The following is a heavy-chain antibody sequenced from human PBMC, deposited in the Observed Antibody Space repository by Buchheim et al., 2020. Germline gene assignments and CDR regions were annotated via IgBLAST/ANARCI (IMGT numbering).Heavy chain of an antibody. CDR3: AKVVDTSGGIRSFDY. CDR1: EFTFANYA. Sequence: EVLLVESGGGLVQPGGSLKVSCAASEFTFANYAMSWVRQAPGKGLEWVSGIGLSGDSTYYAGSVKGRFTISRDNSKNTLHLQMNSLRAEDTAVYYCAKVVDTSGGIRSFDYWGQGTL. J-gene: IGHJ4*02. D-gene: IGHD6-19*01. V-gene: IGHV3-23*04. CDR2: IGLSGDST.